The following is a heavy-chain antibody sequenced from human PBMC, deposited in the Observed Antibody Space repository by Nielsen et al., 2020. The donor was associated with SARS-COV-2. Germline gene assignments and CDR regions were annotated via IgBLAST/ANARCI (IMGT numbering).Heavy chain of an antibody. CDR3: ASSPMVRGVIGRRAAFDI. V-gene: IGHV1-46*01. J-gene: IGHJ3*02. CDR2: INPSGGST. Sequence: ASVKVSCKASGGTFSSYAISWVRQAPGQGLEWMGIINPSGGSTSYAQKFQGRVTMTRDTSTSTVYMELSSLRSEDTAVYYCASSPMVRGVIGRRAAFDIWGQGTMVTVSS. D-gene: IGHD3-10*01. CDR1: GGTFSSYA.